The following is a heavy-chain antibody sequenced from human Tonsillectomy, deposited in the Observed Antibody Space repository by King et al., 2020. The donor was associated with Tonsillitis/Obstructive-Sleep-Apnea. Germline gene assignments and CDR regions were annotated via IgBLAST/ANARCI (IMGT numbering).Heavy chain of an antibody. CDR3: AKASIIGTTPTYYYMAV. Sequence: VQLVESGGGVVQPGRSLRLSCAASGFTFSSYGMHWVRQAPGKGLEWVSVISSDVTTKYYADSVKGRFTISRDNSKNTLYLLMNSLRLEDTAVYYCAKASIIGTTPTYYYMAVWGKGTTVTVSS. J-gene: IGHJ6*03. CDR2: ISSDVTTK. CDR1: GFTFSSYG. V-gene: IGHV3-30*18. D-gene: IGHD1-7*01.